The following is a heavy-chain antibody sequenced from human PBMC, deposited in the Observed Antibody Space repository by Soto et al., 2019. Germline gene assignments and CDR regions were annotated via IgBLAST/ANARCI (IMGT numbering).Heavy chain of an antibody. CDR3: AGQYSFGSYGMDV. V-gene: IGHV4-61*05. CDR2: IYYSGST. J-gene: IGHJ6*02. D-gene: IGHD5-18*01. CDR1: GGSISSRSYS. Sequence: XXTLSLTFSVSGGSISSRSYSWGLIRQPPGEGLEWIGYIYYSGSTNYNPSLKSRVTISVDTSKNQFSLKLSSVNAADTAVYYCAGQYSFGSYGMDVWGQGTTVTVSS.